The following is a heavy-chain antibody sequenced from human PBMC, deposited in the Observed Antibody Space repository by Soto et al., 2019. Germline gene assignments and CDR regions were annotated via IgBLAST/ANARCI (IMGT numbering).Heavy chain of an antibody. CDR3: AGVGCSSICYVTQFDN. CDR1: GFNFSFYA. V-gene: IGHV3-30-3*01. CDR2: ISFDGNNI. D-gene: IGHD2-2*01. J-gene: IGHJ4*02. Sequence: GGSLRLSCASSGFNFSFYAMNWVRQTPGKGLEWVAVISFDGNNIYYADSVRGRFTISRDSSSSMLYLQMNNLKPEDSAVSYGAGVGCSSICYVTQFDNWGQGTLVTVSS.